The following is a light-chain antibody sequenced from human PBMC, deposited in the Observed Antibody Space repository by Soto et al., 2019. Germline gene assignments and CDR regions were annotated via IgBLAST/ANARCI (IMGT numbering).Light chain of an antibody. J-gene: IGKJ1*01. V-gene: IGKV3-20*01. CDR2: GAS. CDR3: HQYGGSPRT. CDR1: QSVSSSY. Sequence: EIVLTQSPGTLSLSPGERATLSCRASQSVSSSYLAWYQQKPGQAPRLLIYGASSRATGIPDRFSGSGSGTDFPLTISRLEPEDFAVYYCHQYGGSPRTLGQGTKVEIK.